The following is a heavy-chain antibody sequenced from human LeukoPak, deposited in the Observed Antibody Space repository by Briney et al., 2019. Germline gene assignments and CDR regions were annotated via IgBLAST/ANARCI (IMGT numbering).Heavy chain of an antibody. CDR1: GLTFSSYA. V-gene: IGHV3-23*01. CDR3: ARPLRLGVDY. CDR2: ISGSGGST. Sequence: GGSLRLSCAASGLTFSSYAMSWVRQAPGKGLEWVSAISGSGGSTYYADSVKGRFTISRDNSKNTLYLQMNSLRAEDTAVYYCARPLRLGVDYWGQGTLVTVSS. D-gene: IGHD1-14*01. J-gene: IGHJ4*02.